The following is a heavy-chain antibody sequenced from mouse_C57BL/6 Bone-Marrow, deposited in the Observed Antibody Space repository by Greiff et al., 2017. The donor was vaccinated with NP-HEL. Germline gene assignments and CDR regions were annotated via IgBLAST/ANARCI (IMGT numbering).Heavy chain of an antibody. J-gene: IGHJ3*01. CDR2: IDPENGDT. Sequence: DVQLQESGAELVRPGASVKLSCTASGFNIKDDYMHWVKQRPEQGLEWIGWIDPENGDTEYASKFQGKATITADTSSNTAYLQLSSLTSEDTAVYYCTTLYDGYYSSWFAYWGQGTLVTVSA. D-gene: IGHD2-3*01. CDR1: GFNIKDDY. V-gene: IGHV14-4*01. CDR3: TTLYDGYYSSWFAY.